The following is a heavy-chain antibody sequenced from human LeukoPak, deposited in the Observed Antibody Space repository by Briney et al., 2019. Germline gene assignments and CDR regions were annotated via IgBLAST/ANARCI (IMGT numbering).Heavy chain of an antibody. D-gene: IGHD5-18*01. V-gene: IGHV3-33*01. CDR2: IWYDGSNK. CDR3: ARDMGTAMVSAGYYYGMDV. Sequence: GGSLRLSCAASGFTFSSYGMHWVRQAPGKGLEWVAVIWYDGSNKYYADSVKGRFTISRDNSKNTLYLQMNSLRAEDTAVYYCARDMGTAMVSAGYYYGMDVWGQGTTVTVSS. J-gene: IGHJ6*02. CDR1: GFTFSSYG.